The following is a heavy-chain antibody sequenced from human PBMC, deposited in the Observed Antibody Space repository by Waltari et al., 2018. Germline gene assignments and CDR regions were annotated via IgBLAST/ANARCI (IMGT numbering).Heavy chain of an antibody. CDR3: ASTPGIAAAAGGAFDI. J-gene: IGHJ3*02. V-gene: IGHV3-21*01. CDR1: GFTFSSYS. Sequence: EVQLVESGGGLVKPGGSLRLSCAASGFTFSSYSMNWVRQAPGKGLEWVSSISSSSSYIYYADSVKGRFTISRDNAKNSLYLQMNSLRAEDTAVYYCASTPGIAAAAGGAFDIWGQGTMVTVSS. CDR2: ISSSSSYI. D-gene: IGHD6-13*01.